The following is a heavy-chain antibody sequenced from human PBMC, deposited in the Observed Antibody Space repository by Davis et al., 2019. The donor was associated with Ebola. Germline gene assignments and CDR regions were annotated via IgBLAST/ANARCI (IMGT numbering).Heavy chain of an antibody. CDR3: AKQRGVGAIDYDY. CDR1: GFTFSSYA. J-gene: IGHJ4*02. D-gene: IGHD1-26*01. V-gene: IGHV3-23*01. CDR2: ISGSGGST. Sequence: GESLKISCAASGFTFSSYAMSWVRQAPGKGLEWVSAISGSGGSTYYADPVKGRFTISRDNSKNTLYLQMNSLRADDTAVYYCAKQRGVGAIDYDYWGRGTVVTVSS.